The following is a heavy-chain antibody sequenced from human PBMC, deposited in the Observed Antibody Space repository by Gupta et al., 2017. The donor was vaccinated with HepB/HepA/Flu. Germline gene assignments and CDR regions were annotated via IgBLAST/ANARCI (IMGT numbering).Heavy chain of an antibody. V-gene: IGHV4-4*07. J-gene: IGHJ6*03. CDR1: GGSIRTYY. CDR3: ARDRKVVPAASYYYYYYMDV. Sequence: QVQLQESGQGLVKPSETLSLTRTAPGGSIRTYYWRWIRQPAGKGLVWIGRIYTSGSTNYNPSLKSRVTMSVDTSKNQFSLKLSSVTAADTAVYYCARDRKVVPAASYYYYYYMDVWGKGTTVTVSS. D-gene: IGHD2-2*01. CDR2: IYTSGST.